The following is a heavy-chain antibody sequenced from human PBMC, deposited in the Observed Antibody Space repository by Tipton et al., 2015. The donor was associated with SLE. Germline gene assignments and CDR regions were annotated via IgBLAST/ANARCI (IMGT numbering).Heavy chain of an antibody. D-gene: IGHD1-26*01. Sequence: SLRLSCAASGFTFSNYWMTWVRQAPGKGLEWVANIKEDGGEKSYVDSVKGRFTISRDNAKNSLYLQMNSLRAEDTAVYYCARHALMEWELRTAARFDPWGQGTLVTVSS. J-gene: IGHJ5*02. CDR3: ARHALMEWELRTAARFDP. CDR2: IKEDGGEK. V-gene: IGHV3-7*01. CDR1: GFTFSNYW.